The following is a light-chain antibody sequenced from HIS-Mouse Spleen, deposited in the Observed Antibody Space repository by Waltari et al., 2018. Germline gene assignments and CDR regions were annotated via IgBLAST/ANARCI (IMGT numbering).Light chain of an antibody. CDR2: DAS. CDR3: QQRSNWPPYT. V-gene: IGKV3-11*01. Sequence: PASVSGSPGQSITISCTGTSSDVGGYNYVSWYQQKPGQAPRLLIYDASNRATGIPARFSGSGSGTDFTLTISSLEPEDFAVYYCQQRSNWPPYTFGPGTKVDIK. J-gene: IGKJ3*01. CDR1: DVGGYNY.